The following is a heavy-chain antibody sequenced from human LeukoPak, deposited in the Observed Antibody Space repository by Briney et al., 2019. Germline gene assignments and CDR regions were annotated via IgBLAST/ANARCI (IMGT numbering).Heavy chain of an antibody. CDR3: ARGAVAPLGYNWFDP. CDR1: GGSISSYY. V-gene: IGHV4-59*01. J-gene: IGHJ5*02. CDR2: IYYSGST. D-gene: IGHD6-19*01. Sequence: SETLSLTCTVSGGSISSYYWSWIRQPPGKGPEWIGYIYYSGSTNYNPSFKSRVTISVDTSKNQFSLKLSSVTAADTAVYYCARGAVAPLGYNWFDPWGQGTLVTVSS.